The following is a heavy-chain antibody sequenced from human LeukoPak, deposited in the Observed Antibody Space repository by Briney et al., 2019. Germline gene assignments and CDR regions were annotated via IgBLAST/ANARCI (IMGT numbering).Heavy chain of an antibody. Sequence: SETLSLTCAVSGDSLSSSSHYWGWIRQPPGRGLEWIGSIYHSGSTYYNPSLKSRVTISVDTSKNQFSLKLSSVTAADTAVYYCARTSSGWSYFDYWGQGTLVTVSS. D-gene: IGHD6-19*01. V-gene: IGHV4-39*07. J-gene: IGHJ4*02. CDR2: IYHSGST. CDR3: ARTSSGWSYFDY. CDR1: GDSLSSSSHY.